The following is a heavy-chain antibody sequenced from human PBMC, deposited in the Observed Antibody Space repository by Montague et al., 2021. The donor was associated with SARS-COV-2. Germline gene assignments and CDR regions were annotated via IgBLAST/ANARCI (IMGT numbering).Heavy chain of an antibody. CDR3: ARGSYGPDAFGI. V-gene: IGHV4-59*01. D-gene: IGHD5-18*01. J-gene: IGHJ3*02. CDR1: GGSISSYY. CDR2: IYYSGGT. Sequence: SETLSLTCTVSGGSISSYYWSWIRQPPGKGLEWIGYIYYSGGTNYNPSLKSRVTISLDTSKNQFSLKLNSVTAADTAVYYCARGSYGPDAFGIWGQGTMVTVSS.